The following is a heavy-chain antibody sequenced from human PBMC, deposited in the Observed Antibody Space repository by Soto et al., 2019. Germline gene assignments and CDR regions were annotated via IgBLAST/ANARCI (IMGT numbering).Heavy chain of an antibody. V-gene: IGHV4-39*01. CDR1: GGSISSSSYY. Sequence: SETLSLTCTVSGGSISSSSYYWGWIRQPPGKGQEWIGSIYYSGSTYYNPSLKSRVTISVDTSKNQFSLKLSSVTAADTAVYYCARHHRSSSWQPGNWFDPWGQGTLVTVSS. CDR3: ARHHRSSSWQPGNWFDP. D-gene: IGHD6-13*01. CDR2: IYYSGST. J-gene: IGHJ5*02.